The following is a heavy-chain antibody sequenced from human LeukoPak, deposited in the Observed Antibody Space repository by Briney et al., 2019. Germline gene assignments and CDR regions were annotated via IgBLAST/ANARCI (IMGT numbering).Heavy chain of an antibody. D-gene: IGHD3-3*01. J-gene: IGHJ3*02. CDR1: GYTFTSYY. CDR3: ARGSGVDFWSGTASAFDI. V-gene: IGHV1-46*01. Sequence: ASVKVSCKASGYTFTSYYMHWLRQAPGQGLEWMGIINPSGGSTSYAQKFQGRVTMTRDTSTSTVYMELSSLRSEDTAVYYCARGSGVDFWSGTASAFDIWGQGTMVTVSS. CDR2: INPSGGST.